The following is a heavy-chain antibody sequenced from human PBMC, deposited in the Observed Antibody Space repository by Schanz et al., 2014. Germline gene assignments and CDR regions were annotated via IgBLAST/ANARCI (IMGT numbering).Heavy chain of an antibody. V-gene: IGHV4-34*01. J-gene: IGHJ4*02. Sequence: QVQLHQWGAGLLKPSETLSLSCAVYSGSFSGYYWSWIRQPPGKGLEWIGEINHSGSTNYNPSLKTLGTMSVATSKNQFPRKLGSVTAADTAVYYCARGPDSTSADVTRGRRRYYFDYWGQGTLVTVSS. CDR2: INHSGST. CDR3: ARGPDSTSADVTRGRRRYYFDY. D-gene: IGHD6-13*01. CDR1: SGSFSGYY.